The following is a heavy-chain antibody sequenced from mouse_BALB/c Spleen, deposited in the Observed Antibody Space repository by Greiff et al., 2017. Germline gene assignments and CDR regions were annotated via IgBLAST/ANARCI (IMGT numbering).Heavy chain of an antibody. CDR3: ARQARAMDY. J-gene: IGHJ4*01. Sequence: EVQLVESGGGLVKPGGSLKLSCAASGFAFSSYDMSWVRQTPEKRLEWVAYISSGGGSTYYPDTVKGRFTISRDNAKNTLYLQMSSLKSEDTAMYYCARQARAMDYWGQGTSVTVSS. CDR1: GFAFSSYD. V-gene: IGHV5-12-1*01. CDR2: ISSGGGST.